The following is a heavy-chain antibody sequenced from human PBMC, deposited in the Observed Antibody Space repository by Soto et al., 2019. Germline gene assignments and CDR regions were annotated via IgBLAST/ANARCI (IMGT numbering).Heavy chain of an antibody. Sequence: QVQLQESGPGLVKPSQTLSLTCTVSGGSISSGYYYWSWIRQPPGKGLEWLGYIYYSGSSYYNPSLKSRITISVATSKTQSSLNLSSVTAAATAVYYCARDRERGYSYGYFDYWGQGTLVTVSS. V-gene: IGHV4-30-4*01. J-gene: IGHJ4*02. CDR1: GGSISSGYYY. CDR3: ARDRERGYSYGYFDY. CDR2: IYYSGSS. D-gene: IGHD5-18*01.